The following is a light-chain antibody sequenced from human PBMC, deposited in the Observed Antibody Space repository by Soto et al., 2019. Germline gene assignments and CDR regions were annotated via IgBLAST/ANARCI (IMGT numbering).Light chain of an antibody. CDR1: QGITSNY. V-gene: IGKV3-20*01. J-gene: IGKJ2*01. CDR3: QHYGRSPLLYT. CDR2: GAS. Sequence: EIVLTQSPGTLSLSPGEGATLSCRASQGITSNYLAWYQQRPGQAPRLLIYGASTRAAGVPDRFSGSGSGTDFTLTITRLEPEDFAVYYCQHYGRSPLLYTFGQGTKLGVK.